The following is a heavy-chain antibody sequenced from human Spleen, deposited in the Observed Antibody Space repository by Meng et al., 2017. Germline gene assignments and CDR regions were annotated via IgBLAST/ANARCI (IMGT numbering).Heavy chain of an antibody. D-gene: IGHD2/OR15-2a*01. J-gene: IGHJ5*02. V-gene: IGHV4-4*07. CDR1: GGSISLSY. CDR3: ARTLNWFDP. Sequence: QLRLPEPGPGLVMPSETLSLTCSGSGGSISLSYWSWIRQPAGKGLEWIGRIYSSGSTNYNPSLKSRVTMSVDTSKNQFSLKLSSVAAADTAVYYCARTLNWFDPWGQGTLVTVSS. CDR2: IYSSGST.